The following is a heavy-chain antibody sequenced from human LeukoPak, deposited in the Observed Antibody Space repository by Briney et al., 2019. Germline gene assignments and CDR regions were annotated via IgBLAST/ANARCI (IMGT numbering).Heavy chain of an antibody. D-gene: IGHD3-10*01. CDR1: GGSISSSSYS. CDR3: ASLIWYYYGSGPGAYDY. CDR2: IYYSGST. V-gene: IGHV4-61*05. Sequence: SETLSLTCTVSGGSISSSSYSWGWIRQPPGKGLEWIGYIYYSGSTNYNPSLKSRVTISVDTSKNQFSLKLSSVTAADTAVYYCASLIWYYYGSGPGAYDYWGQGTLVTVSS. J-gene: IGHJ4*02.